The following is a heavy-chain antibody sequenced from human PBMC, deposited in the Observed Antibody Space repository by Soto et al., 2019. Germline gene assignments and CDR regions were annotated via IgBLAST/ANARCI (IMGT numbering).Heavy chain of an antibody. J-gene: IGHJ4*02. CDR1: GGTFRSSA. CDR2: IIPLFGTA. Sequence: QVQLVQSGAEVKKPGSSVEVSCTASGGTFRSSAFSWVRQAPGQGLEWMGGIIPLFGTANYAQKFQGRVTITAGECTTTAYIKRSSMRAEDTAVYYCARGAEESSGYVLEYWGQGNLVNVSS. D-gene: IGHD3-22*01. V-gene: IGHV1-69*01. CDR3: ARGAEESSGYVLEY.